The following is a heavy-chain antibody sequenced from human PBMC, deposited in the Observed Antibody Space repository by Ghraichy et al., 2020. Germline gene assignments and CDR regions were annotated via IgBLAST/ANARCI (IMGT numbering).Heavy chain of an antibody. CDR3: ARVHQYSSSYPQYYYYYGMDV. CDR2: ISYDGSNK. D-gene: IGHD6-6*01. Sequence: GGSLRLSCAASGFTFSSYAMHWVRQAPGKGLEWVAVISYDGSNKYYADSVKGRFTISRDNSKNTLYLQMNSLRAEDTAVYYCARVHQYSSSYPQYYYYYGMDVWGQGTTVTVSS. V-gene: IGHV3-30-3*01. CDR1: GFTFSSYA. J-gene: IGHJ6*02.